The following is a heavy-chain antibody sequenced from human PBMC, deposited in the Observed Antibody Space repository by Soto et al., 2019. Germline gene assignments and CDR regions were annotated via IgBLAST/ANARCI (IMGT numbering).Heavy chain of an antibody. CDR2: ISGSGGNT. J-gene: IGHJ4*02. CDR3: SIYKRDCDLLTRPAY. D-gene: IGHD7-27*01. Sequence: GGSLRLSCAASGFTFSSYVMNWVRQAPGKGLEWVSGISGSGGNTYYADSVKGRFTISRDNSKNTLYLQMNSLRAEDTAVYFCSIYKRDCDLLTRPAYWAQGTLVPVSS. V-gene: IGHV3-23*01. CDR1: GFTFSSYV.